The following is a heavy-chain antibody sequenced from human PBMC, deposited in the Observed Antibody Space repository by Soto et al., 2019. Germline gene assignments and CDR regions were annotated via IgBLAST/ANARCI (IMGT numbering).Heavy chain of an antibody. V-gene: IGHV3-9*01. CDR3: ARDNPGLHGEHESTWFDH. CDR2: INWDSGKI. D-gene: IGHD2-21*01. J-gene: IGHJ5*02. CDR1: GFTIDTYA. Sequence: GGSLRLSCAASGFTIDTYAMHWVRQAPGKGLEWVAGINWDSGKIGYADSVRGRFSISRDNAKNSLYLQMSSLKPEDTAFYFCARDNPGLHGEHESTWFDHWAPGTLVTVSS.